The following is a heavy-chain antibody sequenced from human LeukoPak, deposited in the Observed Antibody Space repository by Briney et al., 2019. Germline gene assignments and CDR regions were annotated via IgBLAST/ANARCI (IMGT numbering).Heavy chain of an antibody. CDR3: AKDGGGIAAAGTVGDY. J-gene: IGHJ4*02. Sequence: PGGSLRLSCAASGFTFSGFGMNWVRQAPGKGLEWVSSISSSSSYIYYADSVKGRFTISRDNSKNTLYLQMNSLRAEDTAVYYCAKDGGGIAAAGTVGDYWGQGTLVTVSS. V-gene: IGHV3-21*01. CDR1: GFTFSGFG. D-gene: IGHD6-13*01. CDR2: ISSSSSYI.